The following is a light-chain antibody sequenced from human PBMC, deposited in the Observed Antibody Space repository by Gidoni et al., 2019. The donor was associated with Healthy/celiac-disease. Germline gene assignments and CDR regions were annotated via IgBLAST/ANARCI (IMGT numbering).Light chain of an antibody. J-gene: IGKJ2*01. CDR2: GAS. CDR3: QQYNNWFFT. V-gene: IGKV3-15*01. CDR1: QSVSSN. Sequence: EIVMTQSPAPLSVAPGESATLSCRASQSVSSNLAWYQQKPGQSPRLLIYGASTRATGIPARFSVSGSGTEFTLTISSLHSEDFAVYYCQQYNNWFFTFGQGTKLEIK.